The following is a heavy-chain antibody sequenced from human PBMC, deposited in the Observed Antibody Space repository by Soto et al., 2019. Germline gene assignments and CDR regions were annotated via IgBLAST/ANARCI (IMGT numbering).Heavy chain of an antibody. CDR2: INAGNGNT. J-gene: IGHJ4*02. CDR1: GYTFTSYA. D-gene: IGHD3-22*01. V-gene: IGHV1-3*01. Sequence: QVQLVQSGAEVKKPGASVKVSCKASGYTFTSYAMHWVRQAPGQRLEWMGWINAGNGNTKYSQKFQGRVTITRDTSTSTAYMELSSLRSEDTAVYYYAVSSSGYYECLDYWGQGTLGTVSS. CDR3: AVSSSGYYECLDY.